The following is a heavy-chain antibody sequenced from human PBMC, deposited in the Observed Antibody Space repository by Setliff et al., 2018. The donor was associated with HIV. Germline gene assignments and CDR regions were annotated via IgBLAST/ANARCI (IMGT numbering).Heavy chain of an antibody. CDR1: GFTFSDYA. CDR2: ISGSNSYK. Sequence: GGSLRLSCAASGFTFSDYAMSWVRQAPGKGLEWVSAISGSNSYKHYADSVKGRFTISRDNAKNSLFLQMNSLRAEDTAVYYCASIELAAMVPVDYWGQGTLVTVSS. J-gene: IGHJ4*02. D-gene: IGHD5-18*01. V-gene: IGHV3-21*01. CDR3: ASIELAAMVPVDY.